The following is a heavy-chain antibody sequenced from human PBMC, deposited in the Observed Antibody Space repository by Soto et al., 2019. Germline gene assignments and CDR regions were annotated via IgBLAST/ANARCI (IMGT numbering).Heavy chain of an antibody. D-gene: IGHD6-13*01. V-gene: IGHV3-30*18. Sequence: QVQLVESGGGVVQPGRSLRLSCAASGFTFSSYGMHWVRQAPGKGLEWVAVISYDGSNKYYADSVKGRFTISRDNSKNTLYLQMNSLRAEDTAVYYCAKDLSSSWPYYGMDVWGQGTTVTVSS. CDR2: ISYDGSNK. CDR1: GFTFSSYG. CDR3: AKDLSSSWPYYGMDV. J-gene: IGHJ6*02.